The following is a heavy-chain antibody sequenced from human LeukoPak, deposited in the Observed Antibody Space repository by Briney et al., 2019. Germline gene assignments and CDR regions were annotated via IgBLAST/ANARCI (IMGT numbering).Heavy chain of an antibody. CDR1: GYTFTSYY. D-gene: IGHD1-14*01. V-gene: IGHV1-46*01. Sequence: ASVKVSCKASGYTFTSYYIHWVRQAPGQGLAWMGIINLSAGSTSYAQKFQGRLTMTRDTSTSTVYMELSSLRSEDTAVYYCARGNPPRDYWGQGTLVTVSS. CDR2: INLSAGST. J-gene: IGHJ4*02. CDR3: ARGNPPRDY.